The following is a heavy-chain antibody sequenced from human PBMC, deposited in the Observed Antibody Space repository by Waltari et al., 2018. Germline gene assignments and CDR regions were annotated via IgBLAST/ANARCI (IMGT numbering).Heavy chain of an antibody. CDR2: IYKGGDGK. D-gene: IGHD6-19*01. J-gene: IGHJ4*02. Sequence: QVQLVESGGGVVQPGTSLRLSCAASGITFRTNPLHWVRQTPGKGRGCVAGIYKGGDGKHYPDSSGGRFTISRDTARGTLYLDMNSRGPEDTALYYCTREGATSGLSGIFNYWGQGALVTVSS. CDR3: TREGATSGLSGIFNY. V-gene: IGHV3-30-3*01. CDR1: GITFRTNP.